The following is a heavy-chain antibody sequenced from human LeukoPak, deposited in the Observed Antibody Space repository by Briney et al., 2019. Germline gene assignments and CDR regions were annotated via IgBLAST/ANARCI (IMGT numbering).Heavy chain of an antibody. J-gene: IGHJ4*02. Sequence: SETLSLTCAVYGGPFGGYYWSWIRQPPGKGLEWIGEINHSGSTNYNPSLKSRVTISVDTSKNQFSLKLSSVTAADTAVYYCARARSWLPIDYWGQGTLVTVSS. CDR3: ARARSWLPIDY. CDR1: GGPFGGYY. V-gene: IGHV4-34*01. CDR2: INHSGST. D-gene: IGHD6-13*01.